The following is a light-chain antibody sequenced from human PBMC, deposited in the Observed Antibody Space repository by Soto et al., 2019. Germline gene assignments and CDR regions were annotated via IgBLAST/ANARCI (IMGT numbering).Light chain of an antibody. Sequence: EIVMTQSPATLSVSPGETASLSCRASQSVSSNLAWYQQKPGQGPRLLIYGASTRATDIPARFSASGSGTEFTLTISSLQSEDFAVYYCQQYNNWPPVKFGQGTKLEIK. CDR2: GAS. CDR1: QSVSSN. J-gene: IGKJ1*01. CDR3: QQYNNWPPVK. V-gene: IGKV3-15*01.